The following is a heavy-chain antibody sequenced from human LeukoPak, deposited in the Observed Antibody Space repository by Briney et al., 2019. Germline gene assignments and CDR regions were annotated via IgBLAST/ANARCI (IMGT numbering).Heavy chain of an antibody. D-gene: IGHD3-22*01. CDR3: AKVGDYYDSSGHRGYYYYMDV. J-gene: IGHJ6*03. Sequence: QLGGSLRLSCAASGFTFDDYAMHCVRQAPGKGLEWVSLISWDGGSTYYADSVKGRFTISRDNSKNSLYLQMNSLRAEDTALYYCAKVGDYYDSSGHRGYYYYMDVWDKGTTVTVSS. CDR2: ISWDGGST. CDR1: GFTFDDYA. V-gene: IGHV3-43D*03.